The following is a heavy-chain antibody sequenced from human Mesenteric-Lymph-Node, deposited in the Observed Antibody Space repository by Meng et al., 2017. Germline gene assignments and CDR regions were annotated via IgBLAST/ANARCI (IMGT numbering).Heavy chain of an antibody. J-gene: IGHJ6*02. D-gene: IGHD2/OR15-2a*01. Sequence: SVKVSCKASGGTFSSYAISWVRQAPGQGLEWMGGIIPIFGTANYAQKSQGRVTITADESTSTAYMELSSLRSEDTAVYYCARGDTGTTDYFFDYYGMDVWGQGTTVTVSS. CDR3: ARGDTGTTDYFFDYYGMDV. V-gene: IGHV1-69*13. CDR2: IIPIFGTA. CDR1: GGTFSSYA.